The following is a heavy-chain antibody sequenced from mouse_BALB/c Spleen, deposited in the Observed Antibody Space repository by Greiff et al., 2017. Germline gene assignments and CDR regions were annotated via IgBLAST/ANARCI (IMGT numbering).Heavy chain of an antibody. V-gene: IGHV2-9-2*01. CDR3: VRDSPYDGFDY. CDR2: IWTGGGT. CDR1: GFSLTSYD. D-gene: IGHD2-3*01. J-gene: IGHJ2*01. Sequence: QVQLKESGPGLVAPSQSLSITCTVSGFSLTSYDISWIRQPPGKGLEWLGVIWTGGGTNYNSAFMSRLSISKDNSKSQVFLKMNSLQTDDTAIYYCVRDSPYDGFDYWGQGTTLTVSS.